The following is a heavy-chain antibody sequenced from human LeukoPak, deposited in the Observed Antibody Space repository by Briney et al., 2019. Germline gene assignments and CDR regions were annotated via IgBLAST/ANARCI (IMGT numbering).Heavy chain of an antibody. CDR3: ARVGGSSWGYFYYHMDV. J-gene: IGHJ6*03. CDR1: GFTFNSYL. Sequence: GGSLRLSCAVSGFTFNSYLRRWVRQAPGKGLVWVSRINSGGSSPTSADSLKRQIPVSRSNAKNTLYLQMCSLRAADTAVYYCARVGGSSWGYFYYHMDVWGKGTPVTVSS. V-gene: IGHV3-74*01. D-gene: IGHD6-13*01. CDR2: INSGGSSP.